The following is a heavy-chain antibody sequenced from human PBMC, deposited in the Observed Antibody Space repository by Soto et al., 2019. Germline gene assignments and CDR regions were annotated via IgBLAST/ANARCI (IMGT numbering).Heavy chain of an antibody. CDR2: ISGSGGST. V-gene: IGHV3-23*01. D-gene: IGHD3-3*01. Sequence: EVQLLESGGGLVQPGGSLRLSCAASGFTFSSYAKSWVRQAPGKGLEWVSAISGSGGSTYYADSVKGRFTISRDNSKNTLYLQMNSLRAEDTAVYYCAKDWPVTIFGVVIKGVGTFDIWGQGTMVTVSS. CDR1: GFTFSSYA. J-gene: IGHJ3*02. CDR3: AKDWPVTIFGVVIKGVGTFDI.